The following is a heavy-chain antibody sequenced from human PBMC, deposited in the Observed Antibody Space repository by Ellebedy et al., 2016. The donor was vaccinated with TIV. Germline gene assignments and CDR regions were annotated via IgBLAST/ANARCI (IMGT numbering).Heavy chain of an antibody. CDR1: GGSFSGYY. D-gene: IGHD1-26*01. CDR2: INHSGST. CDR3: ARKPNRWNRNFIVGANGFDY. Sequence: SETLSLXCAVYGGSFSGYYWSWIRQPPGKGLEWIGEINHSGSTNYNPSLKSRVTISVDTSKNQFSLKLSSVTAADTAVYYCARKPNRWNRNFIVGANGFDYWGQGTLVTVSS. V-gene: IGHV4-34*01. J-gene: IGHJ4*02.